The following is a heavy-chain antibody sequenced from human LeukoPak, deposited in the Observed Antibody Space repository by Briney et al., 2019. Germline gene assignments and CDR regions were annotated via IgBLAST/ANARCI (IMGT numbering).Heavy chain of an antibody. D-gene: IGHD3-10*01. CDR1: GYTFTSYG. J-gene: IGHJ6*02. Sequence: ASVKVSCKASGYTFTSYGIGWVRQAPGQGLEWMGWISAHNGNTNYAQKFQGRVTMTTDTSTSTAYLEVRSLRSDDTAVYYCARGSYGSDLDVWGQGTTVIVSS. CDR3: ARGSYGSDLDV. CDR2: ISAHNGNT. V-gene: IGHV1-18*01.